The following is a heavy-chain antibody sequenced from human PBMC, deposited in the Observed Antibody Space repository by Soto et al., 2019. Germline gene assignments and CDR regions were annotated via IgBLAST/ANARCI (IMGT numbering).Heavy chain of an antibody. D-gene: IGHD2-2*01. CDR3: ARDSRYCSSTSCYSSFPHYGMDV. J-gene: IGHJ6*02. V-gene: IGHV1-69*13. Sequence: SVKVSCKASGGTFSSYAISWVRQAPGQGLEWTGGIIPIFGTANYAQKFQGRVTITADESTSTAYMELSSLRSEDTAVYYCARDSRYCSSTSCYSSFPHYGMDVWGQGTTVTVSS. CDR1: GGTFSSYA. CDR2: IIPIFGTA.